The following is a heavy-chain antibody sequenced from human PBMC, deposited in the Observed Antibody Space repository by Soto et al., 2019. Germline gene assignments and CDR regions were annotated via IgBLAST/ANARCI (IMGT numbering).Heavy chain of an antibody. CDR3: ARGGHVVVVTAALDY. CDR2: VNPSGGHT. CDR1: GDTFTDYY. D-gene: IGHD2-21*02. J-gene: IGHJ4*02. V-gene: IGHV1-46*01. Sequence: QVQLVQSGAEVKKPGASVKVSCKASGDTFTDYYIHWVRQAPGQGLEWMGTVNPSGGHTTYAQHFMGRMTMARDTSTSTLYMELTSLTSEDTAVYYCARGGHVVVVTAALDYWGQGTLVTVSS.